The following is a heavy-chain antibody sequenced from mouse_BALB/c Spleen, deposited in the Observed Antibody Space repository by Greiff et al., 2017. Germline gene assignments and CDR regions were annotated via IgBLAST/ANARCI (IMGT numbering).Heavy chain of an antibody. CDR2: IDPENGDT. J-gene: IGHJ3*01. D-gene: IGHD1-2*01. CDR1: GFNIKDYY. Sequence: VQLQQSGAELVRSGASVKLSCTASGFNIKDYYMHWVKQRPEQGLEWIGWIDPENGDTDYAPKFQGKATMTADTSSNTAYLQLSSLTSEDTAVYYCTRITTATAYWGQGTLVTVSA. CDR3: TRITTATAY. V-gene: IGHV14-4*02.